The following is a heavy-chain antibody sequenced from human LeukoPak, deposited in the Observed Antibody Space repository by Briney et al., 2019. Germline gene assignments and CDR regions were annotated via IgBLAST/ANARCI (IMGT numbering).Heavy chain of an antibody. J-gene: IGHJ3*02. D-gene: IGHD6-19*01. CDR3: ARESTVAGAFDI. CDR1: GYTFTSYG. V-gene: IGHV1-18*01. CDR2: ISAYNGNT. Sequence: ASVKVSCKASGYTFTSYGISWVRQAPGQGLEWMGWISAYNGNTNYAQKFQGWVTMTRDTSISTAYMELSRLRSDDTAVYYCARESTVAGAFDIWGQGTMVTVSS.